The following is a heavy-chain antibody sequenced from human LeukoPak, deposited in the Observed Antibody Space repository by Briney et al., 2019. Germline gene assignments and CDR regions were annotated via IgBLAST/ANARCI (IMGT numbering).Heavy chain of an antibody. CDR1: GFTFSSYG. CDR3: ARDFRTNYYYYMDV. Sequence: GRSLRLSCAASGFTFSSYGMHWVRQAPGKGLEWVAVISYDGSNENYADSVKGRFTISRDNTKNTLYVQMNSLRAEDTALYYCARDFRTNYYYYMDVWGKGTTVTVSS. J-gene: IGHJ6*03. D-gene: IGHD1-14*01. V-gene: IGHV3-30*03. CDR2: ISYDGSNE.